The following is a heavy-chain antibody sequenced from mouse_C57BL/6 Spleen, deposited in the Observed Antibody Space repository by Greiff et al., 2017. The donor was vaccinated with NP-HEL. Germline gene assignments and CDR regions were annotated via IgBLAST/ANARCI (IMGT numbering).Heavy chain of an antibody. CDR2: IWGDGGT. J-gene: IGHJ3*01. V-gene: IGHV2-3*01. Sequence: QVQLKESGPGLVAPSQSLSITCTVSGFSLTSYGVSWVRQPPGKGLEWLGVIWGDGGTNYHSALISRLSISQDNSKSQVFLNLNSLQTDDTATYYCAYGVSDYYGSGTWFAYWGQGTLVTVSA. CDR3: AYGVSDYYGSGTWFAY. D-gene: IGHD1-1*01. CDR1: GFSLTSYG.